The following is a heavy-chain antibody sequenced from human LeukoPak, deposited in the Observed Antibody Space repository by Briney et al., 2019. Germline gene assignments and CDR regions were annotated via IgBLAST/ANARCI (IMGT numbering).Heavy chain of an antibody. V-gene: IGHV3-23*01. CDR3: AKGSSSSGYYYYYGMDV. Sequence: GGSLRLSCAASGFTFSSYAMSWVRQAPGKGLEWVSAISGSGGSTYYADSVKGRFTTSRDNSKNTLYLQMNSLRAEDTAVYYCAKGSSSSGYYYYYGMDVWGQGTTVTVSS. J-gene: IGHJ6*02. CDR2: ISGSGGST. CDR1: GFTFSSYA. D-gene: IGHD6-6*01.